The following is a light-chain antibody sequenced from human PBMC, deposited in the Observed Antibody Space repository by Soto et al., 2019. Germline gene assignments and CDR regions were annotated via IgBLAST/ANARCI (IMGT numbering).Light chain of an antibody. CDR2: RNN. CDR1: SSNIGSNY. J-gene: IGLJ3*02. CDR3: AAWDDSLSGWV. Sequence: QSVLTQPPSASGTPGQRVTISFSGRSSNIGSNYVYWYQQLPGTAPKLLIDRNNQRPSGVPDRFSGSKSGTSASLAISGLRSEDEADYYCAAWDDSLSGWVFGGGTKVTVL. V-gene: IGLV1-47*01.